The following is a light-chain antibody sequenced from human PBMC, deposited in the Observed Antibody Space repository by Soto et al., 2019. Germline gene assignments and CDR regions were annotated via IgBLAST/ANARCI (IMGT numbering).Light chain of an antibody. V-gene: IGLV1-40*01. J-gene: IGLJ1*01. CDR2: GNT. Sequence: QSVLTQPPSVSGAPGQRVTISCTGSSSNIGSTYDVQWYQQLPGTAPKLLIHGNTDRPSGVPDRFSGSKSGTSASLAITGLRLDDEADYYCQSYDDSLSVHYVFGTGTKVTVL. CDR1: SSNIGSTYD. CDR3: QSYDDSLSVHYV.